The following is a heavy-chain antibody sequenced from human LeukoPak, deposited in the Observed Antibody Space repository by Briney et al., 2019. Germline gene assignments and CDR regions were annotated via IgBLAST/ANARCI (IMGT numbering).Heavy chain of an antibody. CDR3: AGRGTMVRGVFDP. D-gene: IGHD3-10*01. CDR1: GFTFSSYG. CDR2: IRYDGSNK. V-gene: IGHV3-30*02. Sequence: PGGSLRLSCAASGFTFSSYGMHWVRQAPGKGLERVAFIRYDGSNKYYADSVKGRFTISRDNSKNTLYLQMNSLRAEDTAVYYCAGRGTMVRGVFDPWGQGTLVTVSS. J-gene: IGHJ5*02.